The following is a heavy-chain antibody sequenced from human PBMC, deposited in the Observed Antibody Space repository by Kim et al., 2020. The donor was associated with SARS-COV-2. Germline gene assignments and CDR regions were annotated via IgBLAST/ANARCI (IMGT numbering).Heavy chain of an antibody. CDR3: VRDTGYSGYDYYFDY. Sequence: ASVKVSCKASGYTFTGYYMHWVRQAPGQGLEWMGRINPNSGGTNYAQKFQGRVTMTRDTSISTAYMELSRLRSDDTAVYYCVRDTGYSGYDYYFDYWGQGTLVTVSS. J-gene: IGHJ4*02. V-gene: IGHV1-2*06. CDR2: INPNSGGT. D-gene: IGHD5-12*01. CDR1: GYTFTGYY.